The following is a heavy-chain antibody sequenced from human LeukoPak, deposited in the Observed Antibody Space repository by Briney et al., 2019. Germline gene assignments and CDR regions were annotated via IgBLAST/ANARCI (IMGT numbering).Heavy chain of an antibody. CDR3: ARNGLRFENWYFDL. Sequence: PSQTLSLTCTVSGGSISSGSYYWSWIRQPAGKGLEWIGRIYTSGSTNYNPSLKSRVTISVDTPKNQFSLKLSSVTATDTAVYYCARNGLRFENWYFDLWGRGTLVTVSS. J-gene: IGHJ2*01. CDR1: GGSISSGSYY. V-gene: IGHV4-61*02. D-gene: IGHD3-3*01. CDR2: IYTSGST.